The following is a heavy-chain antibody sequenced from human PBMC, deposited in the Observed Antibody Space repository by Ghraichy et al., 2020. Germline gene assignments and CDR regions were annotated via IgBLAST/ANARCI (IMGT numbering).Heavy chain of an antibody. J-gene: IGHJ6*02. CDR3: GRLERGRSIRTVRAVYYYGMDV. V-gene: IGHV4-34*01. Sequence: SETLSLTCAVYGGSFSGYYWSWIRQPPGKGLEWIGEINHSGSTNYNPSLKSRVTISVDTSKNQFSLKLSSVTAADTAVYYCGRLERGRSIRTVRAVYYYGMDVWGQGTTVTVSS. D-gene: IGHD5-24*01. CDR2: INHSGST. CDR1: GGSFSGYY.